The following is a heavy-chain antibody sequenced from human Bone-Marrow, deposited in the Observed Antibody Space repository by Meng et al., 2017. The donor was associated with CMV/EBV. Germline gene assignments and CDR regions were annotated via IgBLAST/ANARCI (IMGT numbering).Heavy chain of an antibody. J-gene: IGHJ4*02. CDR1: GFTFSSYS. D-gene: IGHD1-26*01. V-gene: IGHV3-48*04. Sequence: GESLKISCAASGFTFSSYSMNWVRQAPGKGLEWVSYISSSSSTMYYADSVKGRFTISRDNAKNSLYLQMNSLRAEDTAVYYCASIPIVGATIDYWGQGTLVTVSS. CDR3: ASIPIVGATIDY. CDR2: ISSSSSTM.